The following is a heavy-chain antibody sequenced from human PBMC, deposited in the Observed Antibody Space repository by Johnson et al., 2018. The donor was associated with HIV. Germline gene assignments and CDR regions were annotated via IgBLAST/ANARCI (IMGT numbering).Heavy chain of an antibody. J-gene: IGHJ3*02. D-gene: IGHD3-3*01. V-gene: IGHV3-30*04. CDR3: ARAQTLRITVCGVVITGDAFDI. Sequence: QVKLVESGGGVVQPGRSLRLSCAASGFTFSSYAMHWVRQAPGKGLEWVAVISYDGSNKYYADSVKGRFTISRDNSKNTLYLQMNIRRAEDTAVYYWARAQTLRITVCGVVITGDAFDIWGQGTMVTVSS. CDR1: GFTFSSYA. CDR2: ISYDGSNK.